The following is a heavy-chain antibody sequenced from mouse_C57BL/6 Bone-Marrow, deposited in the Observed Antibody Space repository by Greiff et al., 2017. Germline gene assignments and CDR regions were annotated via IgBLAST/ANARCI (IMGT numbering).Heavy chain of an antibody. Sequence: QVQLQQSGAELARPGASVKLSCKASGYTFTSYGISWVKQRTGQGLEWIGEIYPRSGNTYYNEKFKGKATLTADKSSSSAYMELRSLTSEYSAVYFCARAYYGSSYYFDYCGQGTTRTVSS. D-gene: IGHD1-1*01. CDR3: ARAYYGSSYYFDY. CDR2: IYPRSGNT. CDR1: GYTFTSYG. J-gene: IGHJ2*01. V-gene: IGHV1-81*01.